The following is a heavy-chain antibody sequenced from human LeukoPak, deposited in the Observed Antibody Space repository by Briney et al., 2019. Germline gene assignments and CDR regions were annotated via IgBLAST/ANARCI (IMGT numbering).Heavy chain of an antibody. V-gene: IGHV4-34*01. CDR2: IDQSGTT. CDR1: GGSFSGYY. J-gene: IGHJ4*02. CDR3: ARVPHYYFGYGYFDY. D-gene: IGHD3-10*01. Sequence: SSETLSLTCVVYGGSFSGYYWSWIRQPPGKGLEWIGEIDQSGTTNYNPSLKSRVSISVDTSKKQFSLTLTSMTAADTAVYYCARVPHYYFGYGYFDYWGQGTLVTVSS.